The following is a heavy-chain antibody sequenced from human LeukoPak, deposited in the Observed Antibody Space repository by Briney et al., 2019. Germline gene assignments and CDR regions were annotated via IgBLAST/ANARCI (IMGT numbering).Heavy chain of an antibody. CDR2: IYSDGST. V-gene: IGHV3-53*01. Sequence: GGSLRLSCAASGFTVSSNHMSWVRQAPGKGLEWVSVIYSDGSTYYADSVKGRFTISRDGSKNMLYLQMNSLRAEDTAVYYCAREGNTGSQEGMDVWGQGTTVTVSS. CDR1: GFTVSSNH. J-gene: IGHJ6*02. D-gene: IGHD1-26*01. CDR3: AREGNTGSQEGMDV.